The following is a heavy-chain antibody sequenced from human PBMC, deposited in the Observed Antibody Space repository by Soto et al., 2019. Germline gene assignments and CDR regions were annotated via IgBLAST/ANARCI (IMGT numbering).Heavy chain of an antibody. Sequence: SETLSLTXTVSGGSISSGDYYWSWIRQPPGKGLEWIGYIYYSGSTYYNPSLKSRVTISVDTSKNQFSLKLSSVTAADTAVYYCARSESNWFDPWGQGTLVTVSS. V-gene: IGHV4-30-4*01. J-gene: IGHJ5*02. CDR2: IYYSGST. CDR3: ARSESNWFDP. CDR1: GGSISSGDYY.